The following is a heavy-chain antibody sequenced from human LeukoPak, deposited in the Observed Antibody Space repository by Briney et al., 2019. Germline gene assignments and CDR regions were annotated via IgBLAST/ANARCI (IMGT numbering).Heavy chain of an antibody. V-gene: IGHV3-74*01. J-gene: IGHJ4*02. D-gene: IGHD1-20*01. CDR2: IDTDGTIT. CDR1: GYIFSSYW. CDR3: TKDLTGREDY. Sequence: GGSLRLSCSGSGYIFSSYWMHWVRQAPGEGLVWVSRIDTDGTITTYADSVKGRFTISRHNAKNTLYLQMNTLRIEDTGVYYCTKDLTGREDYWGQGTLVTVSS.